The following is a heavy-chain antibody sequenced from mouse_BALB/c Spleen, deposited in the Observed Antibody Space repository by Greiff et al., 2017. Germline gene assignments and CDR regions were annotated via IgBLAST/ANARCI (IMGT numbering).Heavy chain of an antibody. D-gene: IGHD1-1*01. Sequence: EVQLVESGGGLVQPGGSLRLSCATSGFTFTDYYMSWVRQHPGKALEWLGFIRNKANGYTTEYSASVKGQFTISRDNSQSILYLQMNTLIAEASATYNCARDYYGSGFYWYFDVWGAGTTVTVSS. CDR3: ARDYYGSGFYWYFDV. J-gene: IGHJ1*01. V-gene: IGHV7-3*02. CDR1: GFTFTDYY. CDR2: IRNKANGYTT.